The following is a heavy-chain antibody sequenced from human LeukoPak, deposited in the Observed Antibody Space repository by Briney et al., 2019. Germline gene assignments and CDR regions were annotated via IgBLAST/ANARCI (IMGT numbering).Heavy chain of an antibody. Sequence: TGGSLRLSCAASGLTFGNYWMSWVRQAPGKGLEWVSAISGSGGSTYYADSVKGRFTISRDNSKNTLYLQMNSLRAEDTAVYYCAKDGRMWRSSTTADYWGQGTLVTVSS. J-gene: IGHJ4*02. CDR1: GLTFGNYW. CDR2: ISGSGGST. V-gene: IGHV3-23*01. D-gene: IGHD2-2*01. CDR3: AKDGRMWRSSTTADY.